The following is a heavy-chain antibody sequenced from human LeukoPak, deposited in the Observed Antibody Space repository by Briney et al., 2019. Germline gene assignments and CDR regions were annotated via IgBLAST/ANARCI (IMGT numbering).Heavy chain of an antibody. CDR1: GFTFSSYG. Sequence: GRSLRLSYAASGFTFSSYGMHWVRQAPGKGLEWVAVISYDGSNKYYADSVKGRFTISRDNSKNTLYLQMNSLRAEDTAVYYCAKDDYDILTGFDYWGQGTLATVSS. CDR2: ISYDGSNK. CDR3: AKDDYDILTGFDY. V-gene: IGHV3-30*18. J-gene: IGHJ4*02. D-gene: IGHD3-9*01.